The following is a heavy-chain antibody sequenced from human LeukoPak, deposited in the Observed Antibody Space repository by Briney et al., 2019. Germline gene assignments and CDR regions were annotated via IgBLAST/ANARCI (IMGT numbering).Heavy chain of an antibody. CDR3: AKGDESSGWYDCLDP. D-gene: IGHD6-19*01. J-gene: IGHJ5*02. CDR2: ISYFGSNK. Sequence: GGSLRLSCAASGFTFSSYGIHWVRQAPGKGLEWEAFISYFGSNKYYADSGKGRFTISRDNSKNTLYLQMNSLRDDHTPVYYCAKGDESSGWYDCLDPGGEGTLVTLST. CDR1: GFTFSSYG. V-gene: IGHV3-30*18.